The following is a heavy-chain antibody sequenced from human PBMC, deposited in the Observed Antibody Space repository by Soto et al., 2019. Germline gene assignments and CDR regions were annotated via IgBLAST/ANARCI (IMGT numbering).Heavy chain of an antibody. D-gene: IGHD3-10*01. CDR3: ASTGYGNWLDP. V-gene: IGHV5-10-1*01. CDR1: GYSFTDYW. CDR2: IDPRDSQS. J-gene: IGHJ5*02. Sequence: PGESLKISCKASGYSFTDYWITWVRQMPGKGLEWMGRIDPRDSQSNYSPSCQGRVTISAERSSSTAYLQWKSLKASDTAMYYCASTGYGNWLDPWGQGTLVTVSS.